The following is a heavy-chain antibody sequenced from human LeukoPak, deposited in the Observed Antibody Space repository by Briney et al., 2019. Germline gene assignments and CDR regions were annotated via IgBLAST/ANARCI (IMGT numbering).Heavy chain of an antibody. CDR1: GFTFSSYA. J-gene: IGHJ6*02. CDR3: ARAFASNSPMDV. D-gene: IGHD1-1*01. CDR2: ISGSGGST. Sequence: QPGGSLRLSCAASGFTFSSYAMSWVRQAPGKGLEWVSAISGSGGSTYYADSVKGRFTISRDNAKNSLYLQMNSLRAEDTAVYYCARAFASNSPMDVWGQGTTVTVSS. V-gene: IGHV3-23*01.